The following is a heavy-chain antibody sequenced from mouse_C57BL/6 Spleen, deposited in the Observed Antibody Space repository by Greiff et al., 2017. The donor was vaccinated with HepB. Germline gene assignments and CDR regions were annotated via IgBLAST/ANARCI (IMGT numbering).Heavy chain of an antibody. Sequence: QVQLQQPGAELVKPGASVKLSCKASGYTFTSYWMHWVKQRPGQGLEWIGMIQPNSGSTNYNEKFKSKATLTVDKSSSTAYMQLSSLTSEDSAVYYCARGAVVATDAMDYWGQGTSVTVSS. D-gene: IGHD1-1*01. J-gene: IGHJ4*01. CDR3: ARGAVVATDAMDY. V-gene: IGHV1-64*01. CDR2: IQPNSGST. CDR1: GYTFTSYW.